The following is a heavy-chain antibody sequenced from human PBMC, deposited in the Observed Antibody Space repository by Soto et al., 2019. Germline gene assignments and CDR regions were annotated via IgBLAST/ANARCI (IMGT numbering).Heavy chain of an antibody. Sequence: GASVKVSCKASGGTFSSYAISWVRQAPGQGLEWMGGIIPIIGTANYAQKFQGRVTITADESTSTAYMELSSLRSEDTAVYYCARADSSGWTPGYYYYGMDVWGQGTTVTVSS. CDR2: IIPIIGTA. CDR3: ARADSSGWTPGYYYYGMDV. D-gene: IGHD6-19*01. V-gene: IGHV1-69*13. CDR1: GGTFSSYA. J-gene: IGHJ6*02.